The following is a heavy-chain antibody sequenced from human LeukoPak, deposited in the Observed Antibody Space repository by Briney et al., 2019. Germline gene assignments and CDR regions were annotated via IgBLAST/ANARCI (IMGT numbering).Heavy chain of an antibody. CDR3: AKRYFDWLNFDY. V-gene: IGHV3-23*01. D-gene: IGHD3-9*01. CDR2: ISGSGGST. CDR1: GFTFSSYA. J-gene: IGHJ4*02. Sequence: GGSLRLSCAASGFTFSSYAMSWVRQAPGKGLEWVSAISGSGGSTYYADSVKGRFTISRGNSKNTLYLQMNSLRAEDTAVYYCAKRYFDWLNFDYWGQGTLVTVSS.